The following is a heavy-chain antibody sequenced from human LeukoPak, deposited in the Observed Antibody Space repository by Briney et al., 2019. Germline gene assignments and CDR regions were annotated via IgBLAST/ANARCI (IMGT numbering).Heavy chain of an antibody. Sequence: GGSLRLSCAASGFTFSSYGMHWVRQAPGKGLEWVAVKWYDGSNKYYADSVKGRFTISRDNSKNTLYLQMNSLRAEDTAVYYCAGGEYDFWSGYYLGGLYWGQGTLVTVSS. D-gene: IGHD3-3*01. J-gene: IGHJ4*02. CDR2: KWYDGSNK. CDR3: AGGEYDFWSGYYLGGLY. V-gene: IGHV3-33*01. CDR1: GFTFSSYG.